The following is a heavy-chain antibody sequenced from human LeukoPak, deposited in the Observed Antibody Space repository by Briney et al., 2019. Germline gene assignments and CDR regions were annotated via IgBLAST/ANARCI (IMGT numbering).Heavy chain of an antibody. J-gene: IGHJ4*02. Sequence: PSETLSLTCTVSGGSISSSNYYWGWIRQPPGKGLEWIGSIYYSGTTYYSSSLKSRVIISVDTSKNQFSLKLSSVTAADTAVYYCARQDYDFWSGYLGGILDYWGQGTLVTVSS. CDR3: ARQDYDFWSGYLGGILDY. CDR2: IYYSGTT. D-gene: IGHD3-3*01. CDR1: GGSISSSNYY. V-gene: IGHV4-39*01.